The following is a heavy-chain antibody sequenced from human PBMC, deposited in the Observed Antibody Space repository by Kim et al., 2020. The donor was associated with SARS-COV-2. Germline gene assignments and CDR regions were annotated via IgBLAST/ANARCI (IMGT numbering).Heavy chain of an antibody. V-gene: IGHV3-21*01. J-gene: IGHJ6*03. CDR1: GFTFSSYS. D-gene: IGHD2-2*01. CDR2: ISSSSSYI. CDR3: ARDGEYCSSTSCYLYYMDV. Sequence: GGSLRLSCAASGFTFSSYSMNWVRQAPGKGLEWVSSISSSSSYIYYADSVKGRFTISRDNAKNSLYLQMNSLRAEDTAVYYCARDGEYCSSTSCYLYYMDVWGKGTTVTVSS.